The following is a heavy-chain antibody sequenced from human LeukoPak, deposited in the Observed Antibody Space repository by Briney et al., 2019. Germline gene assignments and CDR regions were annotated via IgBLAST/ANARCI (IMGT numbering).Heavy chain of an antibody. CDR2: IWYDGSNK. CDR1: GFTFSSYG. J-gene: IGHJ4*02. V-gene: IGHV3-33*06. D-gene: IGHD3-22*01. Sequence: GGYLRLHCAASGFTFSSYGMHWLRQAPGKGLAGGAVIWYDGSNKYYADYVKGRFTIYRDNSKNTLYLQMNSLRAEDTAVYYCAKDFWAYYYDSSGYYSYFDYWGQGTLVTVSS. CDR3: AKDFWAYYYDSSGYYSYFDY.